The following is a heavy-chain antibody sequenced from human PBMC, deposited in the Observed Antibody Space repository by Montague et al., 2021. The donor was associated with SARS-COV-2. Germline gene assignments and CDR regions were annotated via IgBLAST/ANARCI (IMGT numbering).Heavy chain of an antibody. V-gene: IGHV1-18*04. D-gene: IGHD3-22*01. CDR2: ISEYNEKT. CDR3: ARDTGSTGYDY. J-gene: IGHJ4*02. CDR1: GYPFNSHG. Sequence: SVKVSCKASGYPFNSHGFAWVRQAPAQGLEWMGRISEYNEKTNYAQNFQGRFTMTKDMSTNTAYMELRSLTSDDTAVYFCARDTGSTGYDYWGQGTLVTVSS.